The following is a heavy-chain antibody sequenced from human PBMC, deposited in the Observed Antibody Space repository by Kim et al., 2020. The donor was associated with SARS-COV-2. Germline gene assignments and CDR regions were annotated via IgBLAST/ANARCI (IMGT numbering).Heavy chain of an antibody. V-gene: IGHV1-18*01. CDR2: ISGYNGNT. J-gene: IGHJ3*02. D-gene: IGHD3-3*01. CDR3: ARDAGQGFWSGYPADAFDN. Sequence: ASVKVSCKASGYTFTSYGISWVRQAPGQGLEWMGWISGYNGNTNYAQKVQGRVTMTTDTPTSTAYMELTTLSSDDTAVYYCARDAGQGFWSGYPADAFDNW. CDR1: GYTFTSYG.